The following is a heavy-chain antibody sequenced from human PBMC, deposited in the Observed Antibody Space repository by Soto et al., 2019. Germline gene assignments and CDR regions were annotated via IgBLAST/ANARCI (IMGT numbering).Heavy chain of an antibody. CDR1: GFTVSSNY. Sequence: EVQLVESGGGLVQPGGSLRLSCAASGFTVSSNYMSWVRQAPGKGLEWVSVIYSGGSTYYADSVKGRFTISRDNTNNTLYLQMNSLRAEDTAVYYCARDPTIAASGGYYYYYYGMDVWGQGTTVTVSS. V-gene: IGHV3-66*01. CDR2: IYSGGST. J-gene: IGHJ6*02. CDR3: ARDPTIAASGGYYYYYYGMDV. D-gene: IGHD6-13*01.